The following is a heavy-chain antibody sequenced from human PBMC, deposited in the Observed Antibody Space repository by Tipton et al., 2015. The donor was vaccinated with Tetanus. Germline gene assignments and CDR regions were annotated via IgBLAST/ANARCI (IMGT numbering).Heavy chain of an antibody. CDR3: AREDQWLLIDY. CDR1: GFTFRTYS. D-gene: IGHD5-12*01. J-gene: IGHJ4*02. Sequence: SLRLSCAASGFTFRTYSMNWVRQAPGKGLEWVSSIDGSGNYIYYADSVKGRFTISRDNAKNSVYLQMNSLRAEDTAVYYCAREDQWLLIDYWGRGTLVTVSS. V-gene: IGHV3-21*01. CDR2: IDGSGNYI.